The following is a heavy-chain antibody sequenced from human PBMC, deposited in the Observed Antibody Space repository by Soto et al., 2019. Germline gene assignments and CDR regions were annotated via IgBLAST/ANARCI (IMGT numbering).Heavy chain of an antibody. CDR2: IKSKSDGGTT. CDR3: TTDLWRIAVVVGSTGYFNP. CDR1: QGTFIDAW. V-gene: IGHV3-15*01. J-gene: IGHJ5*02. D-gene: IGHD2-15*01. Sequence: VGQLRHCYAAAQGTFIDAWMCWVRPAPGKGLKWVGRIKSKSDGGTTEYAAPVRGRFTISRDDSKNTLYLQMNSLKTEDTAVYYCTTDLWRIAVVVGSTGYFNPWGQGPPVT.